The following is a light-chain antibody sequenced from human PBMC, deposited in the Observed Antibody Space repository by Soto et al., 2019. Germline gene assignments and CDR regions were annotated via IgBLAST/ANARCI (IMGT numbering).Light chain of an antibody. V-gene: IGKV1-9*01. CDR1: QGISSY. Sequence: IQLTQSPSFLSASVGDRVTITCRASQGISSYLAWYQQKPGKAPKLLIYAASTLQSGVPSRFSGSGSGTEFTLAISSLQPEDFATYYCQQLNSYPLFGQGTRLEIK. CDR2: AAS. CDR3: QQLNSYPL. J-gene: IGKJ5*01.